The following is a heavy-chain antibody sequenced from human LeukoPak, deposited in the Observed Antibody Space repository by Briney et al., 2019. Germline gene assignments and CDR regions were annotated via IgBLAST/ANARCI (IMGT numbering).Heavy chain of an antibody. V-gene: IGHV3-15*01. D-gene: IGHD3-3*01. CDR2: IKSKIDNETT. J-gene: IGHJ6*03. CDR3: SYPSTIFGVVIAMDV. Sequence: PGGSLRLSCAASGLTFSYAWMNWVRQAPGKGLEWVGRIKSKIDNETTDYAAPVKGRFTISRDDSKSTLYLQMNSLKTEDTAVYYCSYPSTIFGVVIAMDVWGKGTTVTVSS. CDR1: GLTFSYAW.